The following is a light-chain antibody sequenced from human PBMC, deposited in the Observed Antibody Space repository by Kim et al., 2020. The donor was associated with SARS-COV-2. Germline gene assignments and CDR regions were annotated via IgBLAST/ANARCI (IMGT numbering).Light chain of an antibody. Sequence: SVSPGQTANITCSGDKLGDKYVCWYQQKPGQSPVLVIYQDSKRTSGIPERFSGSKSGNTATLTISGTQAMDEADYYCQAWDSSIVFGGGTQLTVL. CDR1: KLGDKY. J-gene: IGLJ2*01. V-gene: IGLV3-1*01. CDR2: QDS. CDR3: QAWDSSIV.